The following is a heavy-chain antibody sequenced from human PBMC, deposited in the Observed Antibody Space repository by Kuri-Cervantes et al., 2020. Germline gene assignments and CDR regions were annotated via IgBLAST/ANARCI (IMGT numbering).Heavy chain of an antibody. D-gene: IGHD6-13*01. CDR1: GFTFSSYE. CDR2: ISSSGSTI. V-gene: IGHV3-48*03. CDR3: ARGPSSSWRRSSSWYYFDY. Sequence: GESLKISCAASGFTFSSYEMNWVRQAPGKGLEWVSYISSSGSTIYYADSVKGRFTISRDNAKNSLYLQMNSLRAEDTAVYYCARGPSSSWRRSSSWYYFDYWGQGTLVTVSS. J-gene: IGHJ4*02.